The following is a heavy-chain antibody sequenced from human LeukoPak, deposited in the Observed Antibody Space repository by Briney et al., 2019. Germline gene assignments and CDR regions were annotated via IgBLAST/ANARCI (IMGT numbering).Heavy chain of an antibody. CDR3: AREVGGYYESSGYLDS. V-gene: IGHV3-66*01. D-gene: IGHD3-22*01. CDR2: IYSGGTT. J-gene: IGHJ4*02. Sequence: GGSLRLSCAASGLTVSSSYMRWVRQAPGKGLEWVSVIYSGGTTYYADSVKGRFTISRDNSKNTLYLQMNSLRAEDTAVYYCAREVGGYYESSGYLDSWGQGTLVTVSS. CDR1: GLTVSSSY.